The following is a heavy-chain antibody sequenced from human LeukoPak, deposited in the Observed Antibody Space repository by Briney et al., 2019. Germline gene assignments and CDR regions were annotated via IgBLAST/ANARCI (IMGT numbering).Heavy chain of an antibody. CDR1: GGTFSSYA. V-gene: IGHV1-69*05. Sequence: GASVKVSCKASGGTFSSYAISWVRQAPGQGLEWMGRIIPIFGTANYAHKFQGRVTITTDESTSTAYMELSSLRSEDTAVYYCVYGSGSYHYFDYWGQGTLVTVSS. D-gene: IGHD3-10*01. J-gene: IGHJ4*02. CDR3: VYGSGSYHYFDY. CDR2: IIPIFGTA.